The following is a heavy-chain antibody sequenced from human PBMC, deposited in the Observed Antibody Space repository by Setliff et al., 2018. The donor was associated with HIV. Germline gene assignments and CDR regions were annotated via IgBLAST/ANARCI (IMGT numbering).Heavy chain of an antibody. Sequence: SETLSLTCTVSGGSISSGDYYWSWIRQPPGKGLEWIGYIYYSGSSYYNLSLNDRATISLDTSKNQFSLNLSSVTAADTAMYYCARDSIAVAGIGHYFDYWGRGTLVTSPQ. CDR2: IYYSGSS. J-gene: IGHJ4*02. V-gene: IGHV4-30-4*08. CDR1: GGSISSGDYY. D-gene: IGHD6-19*01. CDR3: ARDSIAVAGIGHYFDY.